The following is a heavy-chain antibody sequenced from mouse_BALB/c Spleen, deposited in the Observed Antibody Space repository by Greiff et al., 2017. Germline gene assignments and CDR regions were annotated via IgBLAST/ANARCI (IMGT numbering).Heavy chain of an antibody. CDR1: GYTFTSYW. J-gene: IGHJ3*01. V-gene: IGHV1-5*01. CDR2: IYPGNSDT. Sequence: EVQLQQSGTVLARPGASVKMSCKASGYTFTSYWMHWVNQRPGQGLEWIGAIYPGNSDTSYNQKFKGKAKLTAVTSTSTAYMELSSLTNEDSAVYYCTKELTGTWFAYWGQGTLVTVSA. D-gene: IGHD4-1*01. CDR3: TKELTGTWFAY.